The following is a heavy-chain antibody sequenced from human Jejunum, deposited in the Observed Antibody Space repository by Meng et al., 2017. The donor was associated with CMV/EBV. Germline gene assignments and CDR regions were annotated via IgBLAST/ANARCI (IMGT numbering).Heavy chain of an antibody. CDR3: GRDQGRELINH. CDR1: GDSISSDIW. V-gene: IGHV4-4*02. J-gene: IGHJ4*02. Sequence: GQSRGWVPGLVKPSGTLSLTCTVSGDSISSDIWWSWVRQPPGKGLEWIGEVYHRGDTNYNPSLKSRVDISVDKSKNQFYLSLFSVTAADTAVYYCGRDQGRELINHWGQGTLVTVSS. CDR2: VYHRGDT. D-gene: IGHD1-7*01.